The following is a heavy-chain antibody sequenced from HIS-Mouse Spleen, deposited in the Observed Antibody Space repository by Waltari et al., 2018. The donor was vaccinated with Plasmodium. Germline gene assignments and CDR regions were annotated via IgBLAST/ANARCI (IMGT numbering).Heavy chain of an antibody. V-gene: IGHV3-23*01. CDR3: AKVPRGARGPYYFDY. CDR2: ISGSGGST. D-gene: IGHD3-10*01. Sequence: EVQLLESGGGLVQPGGSLRLSCAASGFTFSSYAMSWVRQAPGKGLEWVSAISGSGGSTYYADSVKGRFTNSRDNSKNTLYLQMNSLRAEDTAVYYCAKVPRGARGPYYFDYWGQGTLVTVSS. J-gene: IGHJ4*02. CDR1: GFTFSSYA.